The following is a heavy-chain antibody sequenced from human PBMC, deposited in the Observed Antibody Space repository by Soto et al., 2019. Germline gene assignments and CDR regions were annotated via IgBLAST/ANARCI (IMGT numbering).Heavy chain of an antibody. V-gene: IGHV1-18*01. D-gene: IGHD3-22*01. Sequence: QVQLVQSRAEVKKPGASVKVSCKASGYTFTSYGISWVRQAPGQGLEWLGWISAYEGNTNYAQILQGRDSKPPDTSTSTADMELRSLRSDDPAVYYCARGGYYDSSGSRNYYYYSMNVWGQVTTVTVSS. J-gene: IGHJ6*02. CDR1: GYTFTSYG. CDR2: ISAYEGNT. CDR3: ARGGYYDSSGSRNYYYYSMNV.